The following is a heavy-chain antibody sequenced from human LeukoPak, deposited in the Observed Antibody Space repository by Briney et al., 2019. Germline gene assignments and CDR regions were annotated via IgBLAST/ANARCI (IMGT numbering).Heavy chain of an antibody. CDR1: GYTFTIYD. D-gene: IGHD4-17*01. CDR3: ARGLTTVTTFHFDY. Sequence: ASVTVSCKASGYTFTIYDINWVRQAPGQGLEYMGWMNPKTGGTVYAQKFQGRVTMTRDASIGTAYMELSSLRSEDTAVYYCARGLTTVTTFHFDYWGQGTLVTVSS. V-gene: IGHV1-8*01. CDR2: MNPKTGGT. J-gene: IGHJ4*02.